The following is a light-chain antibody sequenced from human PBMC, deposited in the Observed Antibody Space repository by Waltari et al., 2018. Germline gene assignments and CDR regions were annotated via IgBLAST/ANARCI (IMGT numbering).Light chain of an antibody. J-gene: IGLJ3*02. CDR1: GSDVGDFNS. CDR2: DVT. CDR3: CSYAGIWV. V-gene: IGLV2-11*01. Sequence: QSALTQPRSVSGSPRQSVTISCAGTGSDVGDFNSVSWYQQHPGKAPRLVIFDVTQRPSGVPDRFSGSKSGTSASLTVSGLQAEDEADYYCCSYAGIWVFGGGTKLTVL.